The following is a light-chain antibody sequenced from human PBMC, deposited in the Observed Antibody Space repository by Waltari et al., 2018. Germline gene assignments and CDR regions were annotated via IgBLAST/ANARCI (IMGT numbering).Light chain of an antibody. V-gene: IGKV1-9*01. CDR1: QDMSSY. Sequence: DIQLTPSPSFLSGSVGHRVTITCRASQDMSSYLAWYQQKPGKAPKLLIYDASTLQSGVPSRFSGGGSGTEFTLTISSLQPEDFATYYCQQFSTYPLTFGGGTRVQIK. J-gene: IGKJ4*01. CDR2: DAS. CDR3: QQFSTYPLT.